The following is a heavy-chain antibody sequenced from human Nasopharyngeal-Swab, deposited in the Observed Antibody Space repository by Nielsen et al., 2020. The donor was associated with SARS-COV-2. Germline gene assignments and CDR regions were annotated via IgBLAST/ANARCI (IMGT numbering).Heavy chain of an antibody. Sequence: ASVKVSCKASGYTFTSYYMHWVRHAPGQGLEWMGIINPSGGSTSYAQKFQGRVTMTRDTSTSTVYMELSSLRSEDTAVYYCARDQASIAAMAYWGQGTLVTVSS. D-gene: IGHD6-13*01. CDR1: GYTFTSYY. V-gene: IGHV1-46*01. CDR2: INPSGGST. CDR3: ARDQASIAAMAY. J-gene: IGHJ4*02.